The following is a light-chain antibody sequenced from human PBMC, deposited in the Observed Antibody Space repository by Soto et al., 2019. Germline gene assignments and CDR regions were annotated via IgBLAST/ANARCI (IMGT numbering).Light chain of an antibody. J-gene: IGLJ3*02. CDR1: STDIGYYTY. Sequence: QSVLTQPASVSGSPGQSITLSCTGTSTDIGYYTYVSWYQQHPGNAPKLLIYEGNKRPSGVSDRFSASKSGSTASLTISGLRAEDEADYYCSSFTRATSWVFGGGTKLPVL. CDR2: EGN. CDR3: SSFTRATSWV. V-gene: IGLV2-14*01.